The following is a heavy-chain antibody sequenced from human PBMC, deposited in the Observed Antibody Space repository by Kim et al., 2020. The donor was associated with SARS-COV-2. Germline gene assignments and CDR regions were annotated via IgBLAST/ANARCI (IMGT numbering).Heavy chain of an antibody. V-gene: IGHV3-49*03. Sequence: GGSLRLSCTASGFTFGDYAMSWFRQAPGKGLEWVGFIRSKAYGGTTEYAASVKGRFTISRDDSKSIAYLQMNSLKTEDTAVYYCTRRKLNYAPGDDAFDIWGQGTMVTVSS. CDR3: TRRKLNYAPGDDAFDI. CDR2: IRSKAYGGTT. J-gene: IGHJ3*02. D-gene: IGHD1-7*01. CDR1: GFTFGDYA.